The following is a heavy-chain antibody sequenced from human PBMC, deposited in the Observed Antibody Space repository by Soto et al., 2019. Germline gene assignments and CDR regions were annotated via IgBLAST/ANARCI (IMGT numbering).Heavy chain of an antibody. CDR2: IFYSGTT. J-gene: IGHJ5*02. Sequence: SETLSLTCTVSGGSISRGGYYWNWIRQHPGKGLEWIGYIFYSGTTYYNPSLKSRVTISVDTSKNQFSLKLSSVTAADTAVYDCARSVDPWGQGTLVTVSS. V-gene: IGHV4-31*03. CDR3: ARSVDP. CDR1: GGSISRGGYY.